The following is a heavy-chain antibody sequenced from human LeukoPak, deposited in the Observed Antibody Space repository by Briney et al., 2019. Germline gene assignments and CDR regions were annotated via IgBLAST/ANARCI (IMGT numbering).Heavy chain of an antibody. J-gene: IGHJ3*02. CDR3: ASGTGEYDAFDI. V-gene: IGHV4-59*01. D-gene: IGHD7-27*01. CDR1: GGSISSYY. Sequence: SETLSLTCTVSGGSISSYYWSWIRQPPGKGLEWIGYIYYSGSTNYNPSLKSRGTISVDTSKKQFSLKLSSVTAADTAVYYCASGTGEYDAFDIWGQGTMVTVSS. CDR2: IYYSGST.